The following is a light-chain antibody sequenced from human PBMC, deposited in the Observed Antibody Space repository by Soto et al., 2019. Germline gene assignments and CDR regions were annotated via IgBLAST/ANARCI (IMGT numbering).Light chain of an antibody. CDR1: QSVSNN. Sequence: EVVMRQSPATLSVSPGEGATLSCRASQSVSNNYLAWYQQKPGQAPRLLIYGASTRATGIPARFSGSGSGTEFTLTISSLQSEDFAVYYCQQYNNWPWTFGQGTKVDI. CDR2: GAS. CDR3: QQYNNWPWT. V-gene: IGKV3-15*01. J-gene: IGKJ1*01.